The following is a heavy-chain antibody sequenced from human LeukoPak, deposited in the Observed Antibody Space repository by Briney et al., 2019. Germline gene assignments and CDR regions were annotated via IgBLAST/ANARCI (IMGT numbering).Heavy chain of an antibody. CDR2: NNQSGST. V-gene: IGHV4-34*01. CDR1: GGSFSGYY. D-gene: IGHD2-15*01. CDR3: ARGGKGCSGGSCYPAHFDY. J-gene: IGHJ4*02. Sequence: SAPLSLTCAVYGGSFSGYYESWLHQSPRKGLEWIGENNQSGSTNYNPSLKSQVTISVDTSKNQFSLKLSSVTAADTGVYYCARGGKGCSGGSCYPAHFDYWGQGTLVTVSS.